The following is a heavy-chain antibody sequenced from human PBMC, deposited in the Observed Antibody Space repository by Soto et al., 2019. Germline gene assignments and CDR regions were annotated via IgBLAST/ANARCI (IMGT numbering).Heavy chain of an antibody. J-gene: IGHJ5*02. Sequence: SQTLSLTCAISGDSVSSNSAAWNWIRQSPSRGLEWLGRTYYRSKWYNDYAVSVKSRITINPDTSKKHFSLQLNSVTPEDTAVYYCARENSGSYLVPNWFDPWGQGTLVTVSS. D-gene: IGHD1-26*01. CDR1: GDSVSSNSAA. CDR2: TYYRSKWYN. V-gene: IGHV6-1*01. CDR3: ARENSGSYLVPNWFDP.